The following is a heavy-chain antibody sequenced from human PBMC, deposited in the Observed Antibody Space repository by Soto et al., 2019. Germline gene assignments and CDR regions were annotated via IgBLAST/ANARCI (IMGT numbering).Heavy chain of an antibody. D-gene: IGHD2-2*01. V-gene: IGHV1-69*13. CDR1: GGTFSSYA. CDR2: IIPIFGTA. CDR3: ARSTAGPAAPYNWFEP. Sequence: SVKVSCKASGGTFSSYAISWVRQAPGQGLEWMGGIIPIFGTANYAQKFQGRVTITADESTSTAYMELSSLRSEDTAVYYCARSTAGPAAPYNWFEPWGKGPLVTVAS. J-gene: IGHJ5*02.